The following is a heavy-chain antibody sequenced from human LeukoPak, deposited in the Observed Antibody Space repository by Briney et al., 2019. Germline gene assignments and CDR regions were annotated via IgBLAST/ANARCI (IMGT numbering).Heavy chain of an antibody. Sequence: SETLSLTCTVSGGSISSYYWSWIRQPPGKGLEWIGYISYSVNANYNPSHKSRVTMSVDTSKNQFSLMLSSMTAADTAVYYCARHGGGYDYDNWGQGTLVTVSS. CDR3: ARHGGGYDYDN. V-gene: IGHV4-59*08. D-gene: IGHD5-12*01. J-gene: IGHJ4*02. CDR2: ISYSVNA. CDR1: GGSISSYY.